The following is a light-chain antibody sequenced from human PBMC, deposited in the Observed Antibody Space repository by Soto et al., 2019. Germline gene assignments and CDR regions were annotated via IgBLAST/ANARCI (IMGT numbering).Light chain of an antibody. CDR3: CSYAGSYTHV. V-gene: IGLV2-11*01. J-gene: IGLJ1*01. CDR2: DVS. Sequence: QSALTQPRSVSGSPGQSVTISCTGTSSDVGGYNYVSWYQQHPGKAPKLMIYDVSKRPSGVPDRFSGSKSGTASLTISGLQAEDEADYYCCSYAGSYTHVFGTGTKLTVL. CDR1: SSDVGGYNY.